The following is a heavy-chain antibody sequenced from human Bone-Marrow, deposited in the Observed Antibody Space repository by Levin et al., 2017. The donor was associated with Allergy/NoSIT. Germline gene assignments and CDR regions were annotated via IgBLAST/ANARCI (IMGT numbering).Heavy chain of an antibody. CDR2: ISYDGSNK. CDR3: AKDPSSGWTDDHYFDY. V-gene: IGHV3-30*18. D-gene: IGHD6-19*01. Sequence: PGGSLRLSCAASGFTFSSYGMHWVRQAPGKGLEWVAVISYDGSNKYYADSVKGRFTISRDNSKNTLYLQMNSLRAEDTAVYYCAKDPSSGWTDDHYFDYWGQGTLVTVSS. J-gene: IGHJ4*02. CDR1: GFTFSSYG.